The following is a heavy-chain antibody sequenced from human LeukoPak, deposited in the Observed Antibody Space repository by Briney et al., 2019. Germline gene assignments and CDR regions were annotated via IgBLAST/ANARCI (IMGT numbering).Heavy chain of an antibody. CDR3: ARDASSCGRSCYPAELRY. Sequence: SGGSLRLSCAASGFTFSDYYMSWIRQAPGKGLEWVSYISSSGSTIYYADSVKGRFTISRDNAKNSLYLQMNSLRAEDTAVYYCARDASSCGRSCYPAELRYWGQGTLVTVSS. D-gene: IGHD2-15*01. V-gene: IGHV3-11*01. CDR1: GFTFSDYY. CDR2: ISSSGSTI. J-gene: IGHJ4*02.